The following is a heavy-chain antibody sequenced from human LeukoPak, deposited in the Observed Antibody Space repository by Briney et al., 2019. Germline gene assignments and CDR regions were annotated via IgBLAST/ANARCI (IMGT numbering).Heavy chain of an antibody. Sequence: GGSLRLSCAASGFTFSSYDMQWVRQVIGKGLEWVSAIGIAGDTHYSGSVKGRFTISRENAKNSLYLQMNSLRAGDTAVYYCARDPSGRGMDVWGQGTTVTVSS. D-gene: IGHD6-19*01. CDR2: IGIAGDT. J-gene: IGHJ6*02. V-gene: IGHV3-13*01. CDR3: ARDPSGRGMDV. CDR1: GFTFSSYD.